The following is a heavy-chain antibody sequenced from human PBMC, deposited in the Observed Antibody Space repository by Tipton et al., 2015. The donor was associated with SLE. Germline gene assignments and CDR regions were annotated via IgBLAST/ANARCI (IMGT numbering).Heavy chain of an antibody. CDR1: GGSISSGYYY. Sequence: TLSLTCTVSGGSISSGYYYWSWIRQHPGKGLEWIGYIYYSGSTYYNPSLSLKSRVTISVDTSKNQVSLKLSSVTAADTAVYYCASIAAAGKWYFDLWGRGTLVTVSS. J-gene: IGHJ2*01. CDR3: ASIAAAGKWYFDL. D-gene: IGHD6-13*01. V-gene: IGHV4-31*03. CDR2: IYYSGST.